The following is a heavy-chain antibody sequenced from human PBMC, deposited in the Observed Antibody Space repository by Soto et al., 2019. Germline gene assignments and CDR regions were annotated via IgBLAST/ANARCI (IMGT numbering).Heavy chain of an antibody. Sequence: VQLVESGGGVVQPGRSLRLSCAASGFTFSDYAMHWVRQAPGKGLEWVAVVSHDGRNTHYADSVKGRFTISRDSSKNTLSLEMTRMRAEDTAVYYCATGGRQWLVTSDFNYWGQGALVTVSS. CDR3: ATGGRQWLVTSDFNY. CDR2: VSHDGRNT. D-gene: IGHD6-19*01. V-gene: IGHV3-30*03. CDR1: GFTFSDYA. J-gene: IGHJ4*02.